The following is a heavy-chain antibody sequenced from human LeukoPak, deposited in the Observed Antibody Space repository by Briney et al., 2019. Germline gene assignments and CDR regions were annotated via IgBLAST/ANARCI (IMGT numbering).Heavy chain of an antibody. CDR1: GFTFSSYA. Sequence: GGSLRLSCAASGFTFSSYAMNWVRQAPGKGLEWVSIISGSGSSIYYADSVKGRFTISRDNSKNTLYLQMNSLRAEDTAVYYCAKDRAIFGVVINEFDYWGQGTLVTVSS. J-gene: IGHJ4*02. V-gene: IGHV3-23*01. D-gene: IGHD3-3*01. CDR2: ISGSGSSI. CDR3: AKDRAIFGVVINEFDY.